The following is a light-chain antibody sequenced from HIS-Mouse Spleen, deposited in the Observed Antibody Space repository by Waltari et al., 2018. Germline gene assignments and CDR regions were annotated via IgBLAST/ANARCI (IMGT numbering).Light chain of an antibody. Sequence: DIQMTQSPSSLSASVGDRVTITCRASQSISSYLNWYQQKPGKAPKLLFYAASSLQSGVPSRFSGSGSATDFTLTISSLQPEDFATYYCQQSYSTPTFGQGTKVEIK. CDR3: QQSYSTPT. CDR1: QSISSY. V-gene: IGKV1-39*01. J-gene: IGKJ1*01. CDR2: AAS.